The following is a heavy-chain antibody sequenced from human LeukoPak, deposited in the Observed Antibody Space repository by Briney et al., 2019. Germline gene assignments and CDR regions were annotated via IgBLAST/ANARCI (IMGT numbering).Heavy chain of an antibody. CDR2: INHSGST. Sequence: SETLSLTCAVYGGSLSGYYWSWIRQPPGKGLEWIGEINHSGSTNYNPSLKSRVTISVDTSKNQFSLKLSSVTAADTAVYYCARAKYYDFWSGYLNRGYFDYWGQGTLVTVSS. V-gene: IGHV4-34*01. J-gene: IGHJ4*02. CDR3: ARAKYYDFWSGYLNRGYFDY. CDR1: GGSLSGYY. D-gene: IGHD3-3*01.